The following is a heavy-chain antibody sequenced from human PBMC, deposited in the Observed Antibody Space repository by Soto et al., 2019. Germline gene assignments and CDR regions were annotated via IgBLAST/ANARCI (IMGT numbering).Heavy chain of an antibody. CDR2: ISGSGGST. CDR3: AKSSPRVQYSSGWRPRSLP. CDR1: GFTFSSYA. J-gene: IGHJ5*02. Sequence: EVQLLESGGGLVQPGGSLRLSCAASGFTFSSYAMSWVRQAPGKGLEWVSAISGSGGSTYYADSVKGRFTISRNNSKNTLYLQMHSLRAEDTAVYYCAKSSPRVQYSSGWRPRSLPWGQGTLVTVSS. V-gene: IGHV3-23*01. D-gene: IGHD6-19*01.